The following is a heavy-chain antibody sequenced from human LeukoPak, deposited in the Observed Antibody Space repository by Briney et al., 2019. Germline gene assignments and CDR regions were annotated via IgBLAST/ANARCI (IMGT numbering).Heavy chain of an antibody. CDR3: ARAPGYYGSGSPYFDS. Sequence: GSLRLSCAASGFTFSTYSMNWVRQPPGKGLEWIGEIYHSGSTYYNPSLKSRATISLDRSKNQFFLKLIYVTAADTAVYYCARAPGYYGSGSPYFDSWGQGTLVTVSS. CDR1: GFTFSTYSM. D-gene: IGHD3-10*01. J-gene: IGHJ4*02. CDR2: IYHSGST. V-gene: IGHV4-4*02.